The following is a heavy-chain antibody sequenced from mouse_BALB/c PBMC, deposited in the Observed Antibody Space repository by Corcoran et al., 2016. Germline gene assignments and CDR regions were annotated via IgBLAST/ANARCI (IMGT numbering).Heavy chain of an antibody. CDR1: GYTFTNYG. CDR2: INTYTGEP. Sequence: QIQLVQSGPELKKPGETVKISCKASGYTFTNYGINWVKQAPGKGLKWMGWINTYTGEPTYADDFKGRFAFSLETSASTAYLQINNLKNEDMATYFCARGDNWHFDYWGQGTTLTVSS. V-gene: IGHV9-1*02. J-gene: IGHJ2*01. D-gene: IGHD4-1*01. CDR3: ARGDNWHFDY.